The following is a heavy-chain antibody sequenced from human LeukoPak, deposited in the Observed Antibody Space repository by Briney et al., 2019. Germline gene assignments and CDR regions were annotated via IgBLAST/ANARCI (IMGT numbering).Heavy chain of an antibody. D-gene: IGHD2/OR15-2a*01. CDR3: VKTPYSSTWYVGDY. V-gene: IGHV3-64D*06. CDR1: GFTFSSYA. CDR2: INSDGDST. Sequence: TGGSLRLSCSASGFTFSSYAMHWVRQAAGEGLEYVSAINSDGDSTYYADSVKGRFTISRDNSKNTLYLQMSSLRPEDSAVYYCVKTPYSSTWYVGDYWGQGTLVTVSS. J-gene: IGHJ4*02.